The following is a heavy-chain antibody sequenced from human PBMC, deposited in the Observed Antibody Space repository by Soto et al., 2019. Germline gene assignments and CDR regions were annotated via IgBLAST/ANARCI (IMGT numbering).Heavy chain of an antibody. V-gene: IGHV2-5*02. CDR2: IYWDDDK. D-gene: IGHD3-16*02. J-gene: IGHJ3*02. CDR1: GFSLNTRGVG. CDR3: AHIMITFGGVIGLDAFDI. Sequence: QITLKESGPTLVEPTQTLTLTCTFSGFSLNTRGVGVGWIRQPPGKALEWLEIIYWDDDKRYSPSLRSRLDITKDTSKNQVVLTMTTLDPVDTATYYCAHIMITFGGVIGLDAFDIWGHGTMVTVSS.